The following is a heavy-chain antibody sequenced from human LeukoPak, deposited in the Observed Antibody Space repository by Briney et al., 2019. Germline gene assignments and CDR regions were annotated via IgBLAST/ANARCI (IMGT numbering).Heavy chain of an antibody. CDR1: GFIFSNAW. D-gene: IGHD5-12*01. V-gene: IGHV3-15*01. J-gene: IGHJ4*02. CDR3: ATDRTADYDY. CDR2: IKSKTDGGTT. Sequence: GGSLRLSCAASGFIFSNAWMSWVRQAPGKGLEWVGRIKSKTDGGTTDYGAPVKGRFTISRDDSKTTLYLQMNSLKTEDTAVYYCATDRTADYDYWGQGTLVTVSS.